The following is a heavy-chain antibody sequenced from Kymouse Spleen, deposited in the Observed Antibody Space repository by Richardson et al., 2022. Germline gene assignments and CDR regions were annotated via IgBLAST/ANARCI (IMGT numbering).Heavy chain of an antibody. CDR2: ISSSSSTI. CDR1: GFTFSSYS. V-gene: IGHV3-48*02. J-gene: IGHJ3*02. CDR3: ARAKLELPSDAFDI. Sequence: EVQLVESGGGLVQPGGSLRLSCAASGFTFSSYSMNWVRQAPGKGLEWVSYISSSSSTIYYADSVKGRFTISRDNAKNSLYLQMNSLRDEDTAVYYCARAKLELPSDAFDIWGQGTMVTVSS. D-gene: IGHD1-7*01.